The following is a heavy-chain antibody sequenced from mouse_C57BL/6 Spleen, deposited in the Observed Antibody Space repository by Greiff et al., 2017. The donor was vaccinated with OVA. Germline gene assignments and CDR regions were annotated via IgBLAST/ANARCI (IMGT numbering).Heavy chain of an antibody. CDR3: ARRDDYDGLFDY. Sequence: VHLVESGAELVRPGTSVKMSCKASGYTFTNYWIGWAKQRPGHGLEWIGDIYPGGGYTNYNEKFKGKATLTADKSSSTAYMQFSSLTSEDSAIYYCARRDDYDGLFDYWGQGTTLTVSS. CDR1: GYTFTNYW. D-gene: IGHD2-4*01. J-gene: IGHJ2*01. V-gene: IGHV1-63*01. CDR2: IYPGGGYT.